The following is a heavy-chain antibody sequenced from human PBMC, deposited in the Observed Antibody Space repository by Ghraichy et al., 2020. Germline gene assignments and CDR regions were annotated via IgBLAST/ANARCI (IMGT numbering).Heavy chain of an antibody. V-gene: IGHV1-46*01. J-gene: IGHJ4*02. Sequence: ASVKVSCKSSGYTFTSYYMNWVRQTPGQGLEWMGIINPIDGSTGYAQKFQGRVTMTRDTSTSTVYMGLNSLRSEDTAVYYCARGGIAVAGTAGRFFDYWGQGTLVTVSS. D-gene: IGHD6-19*01. CDR3: ARGGIAVAGTAGRFFDY. CDR1: GYTFTSYY. CDR2: INPIDGST.